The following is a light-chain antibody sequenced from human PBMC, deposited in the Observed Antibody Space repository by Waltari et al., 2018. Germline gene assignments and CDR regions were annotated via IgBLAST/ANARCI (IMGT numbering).Light chain of an antibody. CDR3: QQRANWPPLT. CDR1: QSVYNF. J-gene: IGKJ4*01. V-gene: IGKV3-11*01. CDR2: EAA. Sequence: VVSTQSPATLSLSPGERATVPCRASQSVYNFLAWYQQKPGQAPRLLIYEAAQRATGIPARFSGSGSGTDFTLTISNLEPEDVAVYYCQQRANWPPLTFGGGTKVEIK.